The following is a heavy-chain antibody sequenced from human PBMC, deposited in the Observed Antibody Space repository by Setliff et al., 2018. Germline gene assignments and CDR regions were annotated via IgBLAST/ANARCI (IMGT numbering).Heavy chain of an antibody. CDR1: GGSISRSSYY. CDR2: IYHTGTT. V-gene: IGHV4-39*06. D-gene: IGHD3-16*01. CDR3: ARDRTAYTYGLDV. J-gene: IGHJ6*02. Sequence: SETLSLTCTVSGGSISRSSYYWGWIRQPPGKGLEWIGSIYHTGTTYYNPSLKSRVTISVDTSNNQFVLNLKAVTAADTAVYYCARDRTAYTYGLDVWGQGTTVTVSS.